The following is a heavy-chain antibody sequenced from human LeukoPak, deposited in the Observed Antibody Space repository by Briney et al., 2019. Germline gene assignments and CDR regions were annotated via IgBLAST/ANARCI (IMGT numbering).Heavy chain of an antibody. CDR2: INWNGGST. V-gene: IGHV3-20*04. J-gene: IGHJ4*02. D-gene: IGHD4/OR15-4a*01. CDR3: ARRAGAYSHPYDY. Sequence: GGSLRLSCATSGFTFDDYGMTWVRKAPGKALEWVSGINWNGGSTGYADSVKGRFTISRGNSKNTLYLQMNSLRAEDTAVYYCARRAGAYSHPYDYWGQGTLVTVSS. CDR1: GFTFDDYG.